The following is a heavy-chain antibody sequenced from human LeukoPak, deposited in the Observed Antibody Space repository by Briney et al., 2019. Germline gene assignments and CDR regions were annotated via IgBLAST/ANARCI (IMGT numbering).Heavy chain of an antibody. Sequence: GGSLRLSCAASGFTFDDYAMHRVRQAPGKGLEWVSGISWNSGSIGYADSVKGRFTISRDNAKNSLYLQMNSLRAEDTALYYCAKDTSGSSSPGVFDYWGQGTLVTVSS. CDR2: ISWNSGSI. CDR3: AKDTSGSSSPGVFDY. D-gene: IGHD6-6*01. CDR1: GFTFDDYA. J-gene: IGHJ4*02. V-gene: IGHV3-9*01.